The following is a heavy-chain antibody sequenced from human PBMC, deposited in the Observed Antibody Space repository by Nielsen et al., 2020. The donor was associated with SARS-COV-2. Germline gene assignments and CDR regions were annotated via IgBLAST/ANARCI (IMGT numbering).Heavy chain of an antibody. D-gene: IGHD3-9*01. CDR3: ARSNDILTGYYYYYYYGMDV. CDR2: ISAYNGNT. V-gene: IGHV1-18*01. Sequence: WVRQAPGQRLEWMGWISAYNGNTNYAQKLQGRVTMTTDTSTSTAYMELRSLRSDDTAVYYCARSNDILTGYYYYYYYGMDVWGQGTTVTVSS. J-gene: IGHJ6*02.